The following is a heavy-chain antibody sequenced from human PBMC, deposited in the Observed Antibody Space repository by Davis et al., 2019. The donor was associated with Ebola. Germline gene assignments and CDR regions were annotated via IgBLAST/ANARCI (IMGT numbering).Heavy chain of an antibody. CDR3: AREGARWFRELTRRNSGRFDP. CDR2: INHSEST. J-gene: IGHJ5*02. CDR1: GGSFSGYY. D-gene: IGHD3-10*01. V-gene: IGHV4-34*01. Sequence: MPSETLSLTCAVYGGSFSGYYWSWIRQPPGKGLEWIGEINHSESTNYNPSLKSRVTISVDTSKNQFSLKLSSVTAADTAVYYCAREGARWFRELTRRNSGRFDPWGQGTLVTVSS.